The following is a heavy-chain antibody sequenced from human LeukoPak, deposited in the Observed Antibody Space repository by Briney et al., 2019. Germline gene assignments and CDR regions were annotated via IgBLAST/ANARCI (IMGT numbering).Heavy chain of an antibody. D-gene: IGHD5-18*01. V-gene: IGHV4-59*12. CDR2: IYYGGST. Sequence: SETLSLTCTLSGGSISSYYWSWIRQPPGEGLEWIGHIYYGGSTNYNPSLKSRVTISVDTSKNQFSLKLSSVTAADTAVYYCARVGRWGYSYGLNWFDPWGQGTLVTVSS. CDR1: GGSISSYY. J-gene: IGHJ5*02. CDR3: ARVGRWGYSYGLNWFDP.